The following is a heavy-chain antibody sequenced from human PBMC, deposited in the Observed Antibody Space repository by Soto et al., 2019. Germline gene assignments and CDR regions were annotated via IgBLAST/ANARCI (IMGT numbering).Heavy chain of an antibody. J-gene: IGHJ5*01. V-gene: IGHV1-46*01. CDR3: AREGTSVDSYGIPGQNLYDS. CDR1: GYTFTIYY. CDR2: INPSGGST. D-gene: IGHD5-18*01. Sequence: GASVKGSCPASGYTFTIYYMHWLRQAPGQGLAWMGIINPSGGSTSYAQKFQGRVTMTRDTSTSTVYMELSSLRSEDTAVYYCAREGTSVDSYGIPGQNLYDSCGQGTLVTGSS.